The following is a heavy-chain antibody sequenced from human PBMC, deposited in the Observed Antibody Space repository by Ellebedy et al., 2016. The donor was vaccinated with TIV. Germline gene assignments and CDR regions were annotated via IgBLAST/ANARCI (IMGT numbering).Heavy chain of an antibody. CDR3: ARSLEWLPGDY. J-gene: IGHJ4*02. V-gene: IGHV1-46*01. D-gene: IGHD3-3*01. Sequence: AASVKVSCKPSGYTLTNYNMHWVRQAPGQGLEWMGMINPSGGSTTYALKFRGRVTMTKDTSTSTLNMELSSLRFEDTAVYYCARSLEWLPGDYWGQGTLVTVSS. CDR2: INPSGGST. CDR1: GYTLTNYN.